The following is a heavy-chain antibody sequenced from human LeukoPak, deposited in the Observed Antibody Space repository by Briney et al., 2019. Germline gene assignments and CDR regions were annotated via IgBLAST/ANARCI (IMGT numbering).Heavy chain of an antibody. V-gene: IGHV3-NL1*01. D-gene: IGHD2-21*01. Sequence: GGSLRLSCAASGFTFSSYGMHWVRQAPGKGLEWVSAIYSGGRTYYADSVKGRFTISRDNSKNTLYLQMNSLRAEDTAVYYCANGVVIIDYWGQETLRTVSS. CDR1: GFTFSSYG. CDR2: IYSGGRT. J-gene: IGHJ4*02. CDR3: ANGVVIIDY.